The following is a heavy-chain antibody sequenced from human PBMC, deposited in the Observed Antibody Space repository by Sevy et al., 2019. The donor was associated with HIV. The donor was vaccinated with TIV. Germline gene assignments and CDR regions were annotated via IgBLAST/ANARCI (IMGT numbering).Heavy chain of an antibody. CDR2: ISWDGGST. J-gene: IGHJ4*02. CDR3: AKDIGSGSYYSLTFDY. V-gene: IGHV3-43D*03. D-gene: IGHD3-10*01. CDR1: GFTFDDYA. Sequence: GGFLRLSCAASGFTFDDYAMHWVRQAPGKGLEWVSLISWDGGSTYYADSVKGRFTISRDNSKNCLYLQMNSLRAEDTALYYCAKDIGSGSYYSLTFDYWGQGTLVTVSS.